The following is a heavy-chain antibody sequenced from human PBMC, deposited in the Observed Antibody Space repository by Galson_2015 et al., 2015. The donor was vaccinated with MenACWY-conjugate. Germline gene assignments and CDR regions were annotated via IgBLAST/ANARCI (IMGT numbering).Heavy chain of an antibody. CDR1: GYSFTNYW. D-gene: IGHD1-26*01. Sequence: QSGAEVKKSGESLKISCRGSGYSFTNYWIAWVRQMPGKGLEWVGLIDPVNSNIRYSPSFQGQVTISADESISTAYLQWSSLKASDSAMYYCARHPPGGRGMDVWGQGTTVTVSS. V-gene: IGHV5-51*01. CDR2: IDPVNSNI. J-gene: IGHJ6*02. CDR3: ARHPPGGRGMDV.